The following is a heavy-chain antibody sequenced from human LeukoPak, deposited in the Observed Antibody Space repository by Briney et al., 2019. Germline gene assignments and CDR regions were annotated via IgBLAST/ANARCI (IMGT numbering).Heavy chain of an antibody. CDR1: GGTFSSYA. V-gene: IGHV1-69*06. CDR2: IIPIFGTA. CDR3: ARDALRYFDWLYY. Sequence: SVKVSCKASGGTFSSYAISWVRQAPGQGLEWMGGIIPIFGTANYAQKFQGRVTITADKSTSTAYMELSSLRSEDTAVYYCARDALRYFDWLYYWGQETLVTVSS. D-gene: IGHD3-9*01. J-gene: IGHJ4*02.